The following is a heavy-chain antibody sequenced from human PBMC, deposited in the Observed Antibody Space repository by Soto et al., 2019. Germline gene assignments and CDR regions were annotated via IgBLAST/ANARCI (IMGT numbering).Heavy chain of an antibody. CDR2: VYYSGST. CDR3: ASFWVVSAAIWQPSQNYYYYYYMDV. D-gene: IGHD2-2*01. J-gene: IGHJ6*03. Sequence: SETLSLTCTVSGGSVSSSSYYWGWVRQPPGKGLEWIGSVYYSGSTNYNPSLESRVTISVDKSKNQFSLKLMSVSAADTAVYYCASFWVVSAAIWQPSQNYYYYYYMDVWCKGTTVTVSS. CDR1: GGSVSSSSYY. V-gene: IGHV4-39*07.